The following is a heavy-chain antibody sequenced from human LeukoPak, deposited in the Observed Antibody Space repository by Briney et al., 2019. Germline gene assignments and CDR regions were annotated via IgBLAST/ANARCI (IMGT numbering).Heavy chain of an antibody. CDR1: GYTFTSYY. CDR2: INPSGGST. J-gene: IGHJ4*02. D-gene: IGHD5-24*01. CDR3: ARDPHDVEMATTNDY. V-gene: IGHV1-46*01. Sequence: ASVKVSCKASGYTFTSYYMHWVRQAPGQRLEWMGIINPSGGSTSYAQKFQGRVTMTRDTSTSTVYMELSSLRSEDTAVYYCARDPHDVEMATTNDYWGQGTLVTVSS.